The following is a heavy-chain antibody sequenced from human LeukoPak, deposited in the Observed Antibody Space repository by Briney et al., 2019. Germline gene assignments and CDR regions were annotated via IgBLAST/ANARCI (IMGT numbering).Heavy chain of an antibody. CDR1: GFTFRKYA. CDR3: ARTTTPHYYGSGSYALGY. Sequence: GGSPRLSCAASGFTFRKYAMHWVRQAPGKGLEWVAVISYDGSNKYYADSVKGRFTISRDNSKNTLYLQMSSLSAEDTAVYYCARTTTPHYYGSGSYALGYWGQGTLVTVPS. D-gene: IGHD3-10*01. V-gene: IGHV3-30-3*01. J-gene: IGHJ4*02. CDR2: ISYDGSNK.